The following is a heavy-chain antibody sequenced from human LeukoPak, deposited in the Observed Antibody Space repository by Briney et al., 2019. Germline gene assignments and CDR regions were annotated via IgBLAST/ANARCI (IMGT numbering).Heavy chain of an antibody. Sequence: GGSLRLSCTVSGFTVSSNSMSWVRQAPGKGLEWVSFIYSDNTHYSDSVKGRFTISRDNSKNTLYLQMNSLRVEDTAVYYCARCTTGRTFGSLREIKRSREIDYWGQGTLVTVSS. D-gene: IGHD1-1*01. CDR1: GFTVSSNS. CDR3: ARCTTGRTFGSLREIKRSREIDY. J-gene: IGHJ4*02. V-gene: IGHV3-53*01. CDR2: IYSDNT.